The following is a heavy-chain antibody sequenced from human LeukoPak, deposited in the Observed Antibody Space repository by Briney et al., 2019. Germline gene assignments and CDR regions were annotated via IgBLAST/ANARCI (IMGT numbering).Heavy chain of an antibody. V-gene: IGHV1-46*01. J-gene: IGHJ4*02. CDR1: GDSLTKYY. CDR3: APSVRRGGSYYFDY. CDR2: INPSDGST. D-gene: IGHD2-15*01. Sequence: GASVKVSCKASGDSLTKYYIHWVRQAPGQGLEWMGIINPSDGSTTYTQKFQGRVTMTTDTSTSTVNMELSSLRSEDTAVYYCAPSVRRGGSYYFDYWGQGTLVTVSS.